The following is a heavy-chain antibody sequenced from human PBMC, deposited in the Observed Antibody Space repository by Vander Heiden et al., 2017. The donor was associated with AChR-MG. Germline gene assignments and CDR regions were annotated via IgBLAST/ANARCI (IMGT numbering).Heavy chain of an antibody. CDR3: ARVLPGGSGSHGFDY. CDR1: GFTFSNYW. CDR2: INSDGSST. J-gene: IGHJ4*02. D-gene: IGHD3-10*01. V-gene: IGHV3-74*01. Sequence: EVQLVESGGGLVQPGGSLRLSCAASGFTFSNYWMHWVRQAPGKGLVWVSRINSDGSSTNYADSVRGRFTISRDNAKNTLYLQMNSLRDDDTAVYYCARVLPGGSGSHGFDYWGQGILVAVSS.